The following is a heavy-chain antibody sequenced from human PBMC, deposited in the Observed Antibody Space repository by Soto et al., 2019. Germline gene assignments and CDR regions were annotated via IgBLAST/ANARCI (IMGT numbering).Heavy chain of an antibody. CDR2: IYHSGST. V-gene: IGHV4-30-2*01. CDR1: GGSISSGGYS. Sequence: QLPLQESGSGLVKPSQTLSLTCAVSGGSISSGGYSWSWIRQPPGKGLEWIGYIYHSGSTYYNPSLEIRVTMSVVRAKNQFSLKLSTVNAADTAVYYCASVPGYWGQGTLVTVSS. D-gene: IGHD2-2*01. J-gene: IGHJ4*02. CDR3: ASVPGY.